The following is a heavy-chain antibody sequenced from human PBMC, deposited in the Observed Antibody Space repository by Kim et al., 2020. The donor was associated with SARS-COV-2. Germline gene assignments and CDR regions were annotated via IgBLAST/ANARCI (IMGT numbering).Heavy chain of an antibody. D-gene: IGHD2-15*01. CDR1: GFIFSDHY. Sequence: GGSLRLSCAASGFIFSDHYMDWVCQAPGKGLEWVARIGHRPDNYIINYAASVRGRFTISRHDSENSLLLQINSLKADDTAVYYCVRIGGTASFDLWGQGTMVTVSS. V-gene: IGHV3-72*01. J-gene: IGHJ3*01. CDR3: VRIGGTASFDL. CDR2: IGHRPDNYII.